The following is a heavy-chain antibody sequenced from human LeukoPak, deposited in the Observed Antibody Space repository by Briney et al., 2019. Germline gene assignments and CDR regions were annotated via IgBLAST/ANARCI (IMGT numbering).Heavy chain of an antibody. CDR3: ARGVTYYYDSSGYYPEYFQH. D-gene: IGHD3-22*01. Sequence: PSETLSLTCAVYGGSFSGYYWSWIRQPPGKGLERIGYIYYSGSTNYNPSLKSRVTISVDTSKNQFSLKLSSVTAADTAVYYCARGVTYYYDSSGYYPEYFQHWGQGTLVTVSS. J-gene: IGHJ1*01. V-gene: IGHV4-59*01. CDR1: GGSFSGYY. CDR2: IYYSGST.